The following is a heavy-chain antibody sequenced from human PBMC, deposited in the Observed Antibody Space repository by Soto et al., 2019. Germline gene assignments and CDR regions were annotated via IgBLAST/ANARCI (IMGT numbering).Heavy chain of an antibody. CDR1: GGSISSSSYY. J-gene: IGHJ4*02. CDR3: ARQWLVGGDY. Sequence: SETLSLTCTVSGGSISSSSYYWGWIRQPPGKGLEWIGSIYYSGSTYYNPSLKSRVTISVDTSKNQFSLKLSSVTAADTAVYYCARQWLVGGDYWGQGTLVTVSS. D-gene: IGHD6-19*01. CDR2: IYYSGST. V-gene: IGHV4-39*01.